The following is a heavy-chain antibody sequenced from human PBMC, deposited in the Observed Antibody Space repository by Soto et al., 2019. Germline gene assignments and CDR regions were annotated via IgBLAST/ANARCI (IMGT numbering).Heavy chain of an antibody. J-gene: IGHJ4*02. Sequence: SGGFLRLSCAASEVTFISYAMSWVRQAPGKGLEWVSAISDSGGSTYYADSVKGRFTISRDNSKNTLYLQMNSLRAEDTAVYYCAKGSGAGWYAYWGQGTLVTVSS. CDR3: AKGSGAGWYAY. CDR1: EVTFISYA. V-gene: IGHV3-23*01. CDR2: ISDSGGST. D-gene: IGHD6-19*01.